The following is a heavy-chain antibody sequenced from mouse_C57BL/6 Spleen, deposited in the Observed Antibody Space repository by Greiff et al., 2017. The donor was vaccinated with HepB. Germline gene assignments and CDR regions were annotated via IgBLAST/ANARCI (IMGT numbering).Heavy chain of an antibody. D-gene: IGHD1-1*01. CDR2: INPNNGGT. CDR1: GYTFTDYN. Sequence: VHVKQSGPELVKPGASVKIPCKASGYTFTDYNMDWVKQSHGKSLEWIGDINPNNGGTIYNQKFKGKATLTVDKSSSTAYMELRSLTSEDTAVYYCFTTVVADWYFDVWGTGTTVTVSS. J-gene: IGHJ1*03. CDR3: FTTVVADWYFDV. V-gene: IGHV1-18*01.